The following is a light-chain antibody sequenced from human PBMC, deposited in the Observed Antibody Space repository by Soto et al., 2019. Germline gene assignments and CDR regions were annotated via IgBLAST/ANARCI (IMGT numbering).Light chain of an antibody. CDR2: KAS. J-gene: IGKJ1*01. Sequence: DIQMTQSPSTLSASVGDRVTITCRASQSISNSLAWYQQKPGKAPKLLIYKASSLESGVPSRFSGSGSGTEFTLTISSLQSEDFAVYYCQQYNNWPRTFGQGAKVDIK. CDR1: QSISNS. CDR3: QQYNNWPRT. V-gene: IGKV1-5*03.